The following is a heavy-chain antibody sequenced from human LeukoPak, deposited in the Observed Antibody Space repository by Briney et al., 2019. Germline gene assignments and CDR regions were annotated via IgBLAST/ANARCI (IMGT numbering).Heavy chain of an antibody. Sequence: GGSLRLSCAASGFTFSSYSMNWVRQAPGKGLEWVSSISSSSSYIYYADSVKGRFTISRDNAKNSLYLQMNSLRAEDTAVYYCARDNNQYCSGGSCSPYFQHWGQGTLVTVSS. V-gene: IGHV3-21*01. CDR3: ARDNNQYCSGGSCSPYFQH. CDR2: ISSSSSYI. CDR1: GFTFSSYS. D-gene: IGHD2-15*01. J-gene: IGHJ1*01.